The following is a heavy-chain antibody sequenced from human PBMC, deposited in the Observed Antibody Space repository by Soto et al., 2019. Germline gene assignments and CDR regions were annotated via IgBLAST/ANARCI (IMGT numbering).Heavy chain of an antibody. Sequence: QITLKESGPPLVKPTQTLTLTCSLSGFSVSSNGARVGWIRQPPGKALEWLALLSWDDDKQYNPSLKSRINITKDTSENQVVLTVTDVDPADTATYYCVHGTLGSYGHVSFDYWGQGTLVTVSS. CDR2: LSWDDDK. CDR3: VHGTLGSYGHVSFDY. D-gene: IGHD3-16*01. V-gene: IGHV2-5*02. CDR1: GFSVSSNGAR. J-gene: IGHJ4*02.